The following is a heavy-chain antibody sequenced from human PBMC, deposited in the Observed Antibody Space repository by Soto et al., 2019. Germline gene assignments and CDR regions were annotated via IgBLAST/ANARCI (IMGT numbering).Heavy chain of an antibody. CDR2: IYWNDDK. CDR3: AHSACGYADFDY. J-gene: IGHJ4*01. CDR1: GLPLINSGVG. V-gene: IGHV2-5*01. D-gene: IGHD5-18*01. Sequence: SRPTLVHPTQILRLTCTFCGLPLINSGVGGGWIRQPPGKALEWLALIYWNDDKRYSPSLKSRLTITKDTSKNQVVLTMTNMDPVDTATYYCAHSACGYADFDYWGQGTLVTVSS.